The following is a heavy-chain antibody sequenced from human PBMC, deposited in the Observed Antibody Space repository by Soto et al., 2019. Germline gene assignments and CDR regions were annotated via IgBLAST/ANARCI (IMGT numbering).Heavy chain of an antibody. V-gene: IGHV4-34*01. D-gene: IGHD6-25*01. CDR1: GGSFSGYY. J-gene: IGHJ6*02. CDR3: ALIAANTLWGYYYYGMDV. CDR2: INHSGST. Sequence: SETLSLTCAVYGGSFSGYYWSWIRQPPGKGLEWVGEINHSGSTNYNPSLKSRVTISVDTSKNQFSLKLSSVTAADTAVYYCALIAANTLWGYYYYGMDVWGQGTTVTVSS.